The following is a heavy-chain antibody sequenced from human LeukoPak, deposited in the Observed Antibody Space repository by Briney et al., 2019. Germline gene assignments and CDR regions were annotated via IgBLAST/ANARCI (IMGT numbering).Heavy chain of an antibody. Sequence: SETLSLTCTVSGGSISSGTYYWSWIRQPAGKGLEWIGRIYTSGSTNYNPSLKSRVAVSLDTFKNHFSLKLSSVTAADTAVYYCARDTILTYNVWGSYPYSQEERYYFDYWGQGTLVTVSS. D-gene: IGHD3-16*01. CDR3: ARDTILTYNVWGSYPYSQEERYYFDY. CDR1: GGSISSGTYY. V-gene: IGHV4-61*02. J-gene: IGHJ4*02. CDR2: IYTSGST.